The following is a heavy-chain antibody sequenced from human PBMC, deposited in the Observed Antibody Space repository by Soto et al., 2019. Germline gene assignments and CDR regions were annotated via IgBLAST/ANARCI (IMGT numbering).Heavy chain of an antibody. CDR3: ARCVGSGSYYNQYNWFDP. V-gene: IGHV1-18*01. J-gene: IGHJ5*02. CDR2: INVYNGNT. CDR1: GQAFTIDG. D-gene: IGHD3-10*01. Sequence: ASVKVACKAAGQAFTIDGISWVRLAPGQGLEWMGWINVYNGNTKYAQKVQGRVTMTTDTSTSTAYMELRSLRSDDTAVYYCARCVGSGSYYNQYNWFDPSGQAPLVTVSS.